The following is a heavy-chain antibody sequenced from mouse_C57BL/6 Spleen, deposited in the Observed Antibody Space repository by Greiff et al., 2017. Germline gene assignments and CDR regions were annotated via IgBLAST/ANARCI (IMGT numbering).Heavy chain of an antibody. CDR2: IYPGDGDT. D-gene: IGHD1-1*01. CDR3: AKENYYGSSQAWFAY. V-gene: IGHV1-82*01. J-gene: IGHJ3*01. Sequence: QVQLQQSGPELVKPGASVKISCKASGYAFSSSWMNWVKQRPGKGLEWIGRIYPGDGDTNYNGKFKGKATLTADESSSTAYMQLSSLTSEDSAVYFGAKENYYGSSQAWFAYWGQGTLVTVSA. CDR1: GYAFSSSW.